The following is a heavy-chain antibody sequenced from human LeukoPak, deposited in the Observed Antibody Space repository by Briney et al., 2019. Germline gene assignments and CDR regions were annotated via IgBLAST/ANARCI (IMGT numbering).Heavy chain of an antibody. CDR2: IYSGGST. Sequence: GGSLRLSCAASGFTVSSNYMSWVRQAPGKGLEWVSVIYSGGSTYYADSVKGRFTISRDNSKNTLYLQMNSLRAEDTAVYYCARGRGGFWRTEIDYWDQGTLVTVSS. CDR3: ARGRGGFWRTEIDY. J-gene: IGHJ4*02. V-gene: IGHV3-53*01. D-gene: IGHD3-3*01. CDR1: GFTVSSNY.